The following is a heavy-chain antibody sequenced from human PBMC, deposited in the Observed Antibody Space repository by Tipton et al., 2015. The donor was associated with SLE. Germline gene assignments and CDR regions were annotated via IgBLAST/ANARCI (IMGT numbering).Heavy chain of an antibody. CDR1: GFTFSSYA. CDR2: ISYDGSNK. D-gene: IGHD5-12*01. V-gene: IGHV3-30*04. Sequence: SLRLSCAASGFTFSSYAMHWVRQAPGKGLEWVAVISYDGSNKYYADSVKGRFTISRDNSKNTLYLQMNSLRAEDTAVYYCVKDARTYVNFDYYYDVWGRGTLVTVSS. CDR3: VKDARTYVNFDYYYDV. J-gene: IGHJ2*01.